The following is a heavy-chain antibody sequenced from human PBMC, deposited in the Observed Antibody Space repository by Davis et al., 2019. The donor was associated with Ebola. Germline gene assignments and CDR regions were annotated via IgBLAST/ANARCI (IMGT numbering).Heavy chain of an antibody. D-gene: IGHD2-21*01. CDR2: ISYDGSNK. J-gene: IGHJ3*02. Sequence: GESLKISCAASGFTFSSYGMHWVRQAPGKGLEWVAVISYDGSNKYYADSVKGRFTISRDNSKNTLYLQMNSLRAEDTAVYYCAKDRKLWWWPYDAFDIWGQGTMVTVSS. CDR1: GFTFSSYG. V-gene: IGHV3-30*18. CDR3: AKDRKLWWWPYDAFDI.